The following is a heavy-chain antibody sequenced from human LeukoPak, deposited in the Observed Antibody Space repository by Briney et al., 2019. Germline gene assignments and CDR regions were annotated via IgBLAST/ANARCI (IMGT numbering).Heavy chain of an antibody. V-gene: IGHV4-39*01. CDR1: GGSISTSSLY. CDR3: GRYCSSTSCSKIYY. CDR2: IYYTGIT. D-gene: IGHD2-2*01. J-gene: IGHJ4*02. Sequence: SETLSLTCTVSGGSISTSSLYWGWIRQPPGKGLEWFGSIYYTGITYYNPSLKSRVTISIDTSKNQFSLKLSSVTAADTAVYYCGRYCSSTSCSKIYYWGQGTLVTVSS.